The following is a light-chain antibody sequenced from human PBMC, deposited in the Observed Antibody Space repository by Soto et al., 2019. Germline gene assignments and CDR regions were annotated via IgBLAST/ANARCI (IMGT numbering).Light chain of an antibody. Sequence: DLQMTQSPSSLSASVGDRVTITCRASQSISSYLNWYQQKPGKAPKLLIDDASSLQSGVPSRFSGSGSGTDFTLTISSLQPEDSATYYCQQSYTTPYTFGQGTKVEIK. CDR3: QQSYTTPYT. J-gene: IGKJ2*01. CDR1: QSISSY. CDR2: DAS. V-gene: IGKV1-39*01.